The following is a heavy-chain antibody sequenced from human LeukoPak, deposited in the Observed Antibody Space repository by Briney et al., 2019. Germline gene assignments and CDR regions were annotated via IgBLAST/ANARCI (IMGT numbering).Heavy chain of an antibody. CDR1: GFTFNSFA. D-gene: IGHD6-13*01. V-gene: IGHV3-23*01. CDR2: VSGSGGTT. Sequence: GGSLRLSCAASGFTFNSFAMNWVRQAQGKGLEWVSTVSGSGGTTYYPDSVKGRFTISRDISKNTLFLQMNSLRAEDTAVYYCAKGTSLSAAVWFDHWGQGTLVTVSS. CDR3: AKGTSLSAAVWFDH. J-gene: IGHJ5*02.